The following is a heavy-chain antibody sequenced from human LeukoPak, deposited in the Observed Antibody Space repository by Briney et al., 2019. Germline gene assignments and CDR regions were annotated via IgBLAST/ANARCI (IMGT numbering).Heavy chain of an antibody. CDR1: GFTFTNSP. Sequence: SVKVSCKASGFTFTNSPMQWVRQARGQRLEWIGWIVVGSGNTNCAQKFQERVTITRDMSTSTAYMELRSLRSEDTAVYYCATGSGWYSPDYWGQGTLVTVSS. D-gene: IGHD6-19*01. CDR3: ATGSGWYSPDY. V-gene: IGHV1-58*02. CDR2: IVVGSGNT. J-gene: IGHJ4*02.